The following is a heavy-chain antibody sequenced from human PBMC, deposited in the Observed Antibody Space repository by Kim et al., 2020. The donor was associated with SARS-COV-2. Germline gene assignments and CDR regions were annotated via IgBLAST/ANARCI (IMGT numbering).Heavy chain of an antibody. Sequence: ASVKGRLTHARHKSKNTLYLEMNSLSAEDTAVYYCARSPHDCGEPRFDSWGQGTLVTVSS. CDR3: ARSPHDCGEPRFDS. D-gene: IGHD2-21*02. V-gene: IGHV3-30*01. J-gene: IGHJ4*02.